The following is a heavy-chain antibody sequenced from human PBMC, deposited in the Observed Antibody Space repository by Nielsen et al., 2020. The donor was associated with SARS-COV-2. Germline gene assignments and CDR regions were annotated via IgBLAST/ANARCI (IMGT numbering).Heavy chain of an antibody. CDR3: ARNGRDGYIPFEY. J-gene: IGHJ4*02. V-gene: IGHV3-7*01. Sequence: GESLKISCAASGFTFSSFWMTWVRQAPGKGLEWVAKIKKDGSEKYYVDSVKGRFTISRDNAKNSLFLQMNSLRAEDTAVYYCARNGRDGYIPFEYWGQGTLVTVSS. D-gene: IGHD5-24*01. CDR2: IKKDGSEK. CDR1: GFTFSSFW.